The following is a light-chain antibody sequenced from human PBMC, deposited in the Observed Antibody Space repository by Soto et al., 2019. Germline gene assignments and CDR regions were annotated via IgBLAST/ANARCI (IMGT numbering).Light chain of an antibody. J-gene: IGKJ5*01. Sequence: DIQMTQSPSSLSASVVERVTITCQASQDIGDYLNWYQWKPGTAPKLLIYDASNLEIGVPSRFSGSGSGTHFSLTISNLQPEDFATYYCQMYDDVPPVITFGQGTRLEIK. CDR3: QMYDDVPPVIT. V-gene: IGKV1-33*01. CDR2: DAS. CDR1: QDIGDY.